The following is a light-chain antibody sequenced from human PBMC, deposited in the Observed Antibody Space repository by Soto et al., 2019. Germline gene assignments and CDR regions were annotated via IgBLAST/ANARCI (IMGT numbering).Light chain of an antibody. V-gene: IGKV3-11*01. Sequence: EIVLTPSPVTLSFSPGEISTLSCMASQSVSSYLAWYQQKPGQAPRLLIYDASNRATGIPARFSGSGSGTDFTLTISSLEPEDFAVYYCQKRSNWQVNCGQGTRREIK. J-gene: IGKJ5*01. CDR2: DAS. CDR3: QKRSNWQVN. CDR1: QSVSSY.